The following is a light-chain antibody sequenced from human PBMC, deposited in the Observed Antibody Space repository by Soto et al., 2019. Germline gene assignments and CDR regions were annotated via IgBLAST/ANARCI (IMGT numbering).Light chain of an antibody. CDR2: VAS. J-gene: IGKJ1*01. V-gene: IGKV3-20*01. Sequence: EIVLTQSPGTLSLSQGERATLPCRASQSVSSNVLAWYQQKPGQAPRLLLYVASSRATGIPDRFSGSASGIDFTSPSRRLEPEDFSVYYCRLSGSAPRTFDQGPKMDIK. CDR1: QSVSSNV. CDR3: RLSGSAPRT.